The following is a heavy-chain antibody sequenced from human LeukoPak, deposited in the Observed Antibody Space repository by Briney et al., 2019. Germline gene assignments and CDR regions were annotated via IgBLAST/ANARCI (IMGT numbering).Heavy chain of an antibody. J-gene: IGHJ4*02. V-gene: IGHV3-7*03. CDR1: GFTFSNYW. Sequence: GGSLRLSCAASGFTFSNYWMSWVRQAPGKGLEWVAKIKQDGSEEYYVDSVKGRFTISRDNAENSLFLQMNSLRVEDTAIYYCARGGSYPGCWGQGTLVTVSS. CDR2: IKQDGSEE. D-gene: IGHD1-26*01. CDR3: ARGGSYPGC.